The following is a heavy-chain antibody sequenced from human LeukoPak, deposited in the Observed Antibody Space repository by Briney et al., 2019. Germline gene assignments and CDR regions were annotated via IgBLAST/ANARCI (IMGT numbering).Heavy chain of an antibody. CDR2: IRYDGSNK. Sequence: GGSLRLSCAASGFTFSSYGMHWVRQAPGKGLEWVAFIRYDGSNKYYADSVKGRFTISRDNAKNSLFLQMNSLRVEDTAVYYCARDPRNYWSGYTYYFDYWGQGTLVTVSS. CDR1: GFTFSSYG. D-gene: IGHD3-3*01. CDR3: ARDPRNYWSGYTYYFDY. J-gene: IGHJ4*02. V-gene: IGHV3-30*02.